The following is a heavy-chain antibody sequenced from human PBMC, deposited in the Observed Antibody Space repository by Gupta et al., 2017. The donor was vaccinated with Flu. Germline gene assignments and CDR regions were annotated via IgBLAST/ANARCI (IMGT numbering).Heavy chain of an antibody. Sequence: RQPPGKGLEWIGSIFYTGSTSYSPSLKSRVTISVDTSKNQFSLKLSSGTAADTAVYYCARRGKTGYDNWFDPWGQGTLVTVSS. J-gene: IGHJ5*02. CDR3: ARRGKTGYDNWFDP. V-gene: IGHV4-39*01. CDR2: IFYTGST. D-gene: IGHD3-9*01.